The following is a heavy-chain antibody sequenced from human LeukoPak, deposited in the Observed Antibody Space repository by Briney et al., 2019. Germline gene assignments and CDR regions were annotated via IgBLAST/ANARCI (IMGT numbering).Heavy chain of an antibody. D-gene: IGHD6-19*01. CDR2: IYYSGST. CDR1: GGSISSYY. J-gene: IGHJ4*02. Sequence: SETLSLTCTVSGGSISSYYWSWIRQPPGKGLEWIGYIYYSGSTNYNPSLKSRVTISVDTSKNQFSLKLSSVTAADTAVYYCARTDSSGWWGYWGQGTLVTDSS. V-gene: IGHV4-59*01. CDR3: ARTDSSGWWGY.